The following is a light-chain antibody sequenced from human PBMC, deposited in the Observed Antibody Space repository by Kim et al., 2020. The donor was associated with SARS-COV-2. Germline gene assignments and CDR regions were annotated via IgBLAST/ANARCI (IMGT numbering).Light chain of an antibody. CDR2: DVY. J-gene: IGLJ2*01. V-gene: IGLV2-14*02. CDR1: TTDH. CDR3: SSYTRTHPFL. Sequence: QSALTQPASVSGSPGQSITISCTGTTTDHVSWYQQYPGEAPKLMIYDVYKWPSGVSHRFSGSKSDNTASLTISGLQADDEAAYYCSSYTRTHPFLFG.